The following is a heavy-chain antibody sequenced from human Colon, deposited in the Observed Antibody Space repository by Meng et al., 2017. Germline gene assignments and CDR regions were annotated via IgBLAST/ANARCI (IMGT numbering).Heavy chain of an antibody. V-gene: IGHV4-31*03. CDR2: ISDSAAT. D-gene: IGHD2/OR15-2a*01. Sequence: QVELKESGPGLVRPSQDMFLLCTVSGASINSGGYHWSWVRQHPGRGLEWIGYISDSAATYYNPSLSSRVAISRVGTSMKQFSLNLTSVTAADSAVYYCARDTLYGTDYWGQGILVTVSS. J-gene: IGHJ4*02. CDR1: GASINSGGYH. CDR3: ARDTLYGTDY.